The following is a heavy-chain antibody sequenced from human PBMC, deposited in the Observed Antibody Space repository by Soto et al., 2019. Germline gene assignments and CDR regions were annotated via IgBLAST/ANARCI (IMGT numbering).Heavy chain of an antibody. V-gene: IGHV3-13*01. D-gene: IGHD3-10*01. Sequence: GGSLRLSCAASGFTFSSYDMHWVRQATGKGLEWVSAIGTAGDTYYPGSVKGRFTISRENAKNSLYLQMNSLRAGDTAVYYCARGAYGSGSYYNTGSFWFDPWGQGTLVTVSS. J-gene: IGHJ5*02. CDR2: IGTAGDT. CDR1: GFTFSSYD. CDR3: ARGAYGSGSYYNTGSFWFDP.